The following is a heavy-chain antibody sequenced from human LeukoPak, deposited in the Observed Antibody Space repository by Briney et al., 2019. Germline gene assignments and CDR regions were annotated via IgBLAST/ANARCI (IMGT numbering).Heavy chain of an antibody. CDR3: ATNYEILSGYPKNYYFHI. V-gene: IGHV1-69*06. CDR1: GGSFSSYA. J-gene: IGHJ3*02. CDR2: IIPLFRTA. Sequence: ASEKVSCKASGGSFSSYAISWVRQAPGQGPEWMGGIIPLFRTANYAPKFRGRVTITADKSTSTAFMELSSLRSEDTAMYYCATNYEILSGYPKNYYFHIWGQGTMVTVSS. D-gene: IGHD3-9*01.